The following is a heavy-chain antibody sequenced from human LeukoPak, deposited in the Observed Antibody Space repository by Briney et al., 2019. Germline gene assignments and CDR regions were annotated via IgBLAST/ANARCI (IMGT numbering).Heavy chain of an antibody. J-gene: IGHJ4*02. CDR1: GXTXXXYX. V-gene: IGHV1-69*04. Sequence: SVEVSGKASGXTXXXYXXSXXXQXXGXGXXWXXRXTPILGIXNYAQKFQGRVTITADNSTRTDYMELSSLRSEDTAVYXCARSNQTYYYGSGTFDYWGQGPLVTVSS. CDR2: XTPILGIX. CDR3: ARSNQTYYYGSGTFDY. D-gene: IGHD3-10*01.